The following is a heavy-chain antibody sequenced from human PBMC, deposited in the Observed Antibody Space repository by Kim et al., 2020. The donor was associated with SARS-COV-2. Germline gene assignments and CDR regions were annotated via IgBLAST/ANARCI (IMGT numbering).Heavy chain of an antibody. CDR1: GFTFSSYS. D-gene: IGHD4-17*01. CDR3: ARIFDDYGDYGPYYYYYYGMDV. CDR2: ISSSSSYI. Sequence: GGSLRLSCAASGFTFSSYSMNWVRQAPGKGLEWVSSISSSSSYIYYADSVKGRFTISRDNAKNSLYLQMNSLRAEDTAVYYCARIFDDYGDYGPYYYYYYGMDVWGQGTTVTVSS. J-gene: IGHJ6*02. V-gene: IGHV3-21*01.